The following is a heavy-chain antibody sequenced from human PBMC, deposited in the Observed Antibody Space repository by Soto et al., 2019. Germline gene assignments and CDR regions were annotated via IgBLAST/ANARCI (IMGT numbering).Heavy chain of an antibody. J-gene: IGHJ3*02. CDR2: IYYSGST. V-gene: IGHV4-31*03. CDR1: GGSISSGGYY. CDR3: ARGEYYYDSSGYYYSGAFDI. D-gene: IGHD3-22*01. Sequence: QVQLQESGPGLVKPSQTLSLTCTVSGGSISSGGYYWSWIRQHPGKGLEWIGYIYYSGSTYYNPSLKSRVTISVDTSKNLFSLKLSSVTAADTAVYYCARGEYYYDSSGYYYSGAFDIWGQGTMVTVSS.